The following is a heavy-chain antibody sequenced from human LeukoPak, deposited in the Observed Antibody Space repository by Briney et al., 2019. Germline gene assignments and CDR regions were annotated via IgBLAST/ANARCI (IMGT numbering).Heavy chain of an antibody. D-gene: IGHD6-19*01. CDR3: AREDGGYSSGWYRGYYYYMDV. V-gene: IGHV3-20*04. CDR2: INWNGGST. CDR1: GFTFDDYG. J-gene: IGHJ6*03. Sequence: GGSLRLSCAASGFTFDDYGMSWVRQAPGKGLEWVSGINWNGGSTGYADSVKGRFTISRDNAKNSLYLQMNSLRAEDTAVYYCAREDGGYSSGWYRGYYYYMDVWGKGTTVTISS.